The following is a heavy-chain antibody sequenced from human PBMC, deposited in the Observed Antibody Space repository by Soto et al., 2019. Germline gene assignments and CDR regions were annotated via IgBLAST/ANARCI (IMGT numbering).Heavy chain of an antibody. V-gene: IGHV5-51*01. CDR3: ARRAYYDRSVESELFAR. CDR2: IYPGDSDT. Sequence: GSMKNSCKGSGYSFTSYWIGWVRQMPGKGLEWMGIIYPGDSDTRYSPSFQGQVTISADKSISTAYLQWSSLKASDTAMYYCARRAYYDRSVESELFARWGQGSLVTVFS. J-gene: IGHJ1*01. CDR1: GYSFTSYW. D-gene: IGHD1-26*01.